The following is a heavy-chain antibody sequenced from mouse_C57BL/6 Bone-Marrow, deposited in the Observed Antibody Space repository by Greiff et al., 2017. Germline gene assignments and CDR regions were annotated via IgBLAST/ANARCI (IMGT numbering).Heavy chain of an antibody. J-gene: IGHJ4*01. CDR2: ISSGSSTI. CDR1: GFPFRDSG. CDR3: AGKRLGLYAMAY. D-gene: IGHD2-14*01. Sequence: EVQRVESGGCLVKPGGSLQLSCAAYGFPFRDSGMHWVRQAPEKGLEWVAYISSGSSTIYYVDPVNGRFTISRDNAKNTLFLQMTSLRSEDTAMYYCAGKRLGLYAMAYRGQGTSV. V-gene: IGHV5-17*01.